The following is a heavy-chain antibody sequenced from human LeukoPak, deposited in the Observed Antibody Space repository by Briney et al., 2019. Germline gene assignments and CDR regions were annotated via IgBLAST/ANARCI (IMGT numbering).Heavy chain of an antibody. J-gene: IGHJ4*02. CDR2: IYYSGST. Sequence: PSETLSLTRTVSGGSISSYYWSWIRQPPGKGLEWIGYIYYSGSTNYNPSLKSRVTISVDTSKNQFSLKLSSVTAADTAVYYCARDKGMELAFDYWGQGTLVTVSS. CDR1: GGSISSYY. V-gene: IGHV4-59*01. CDR3: ARDKGMELAFDY. D-gene: IGHD4/OR15-4a*01.